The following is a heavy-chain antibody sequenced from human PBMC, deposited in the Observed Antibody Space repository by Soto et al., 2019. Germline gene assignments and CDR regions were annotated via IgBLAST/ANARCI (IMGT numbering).Heavy chain of an antibody. D-gene: IGHD6-13*01. J-gene: IGHJ6*02. CDR3: ARGSSSWPYYYYGMDV. CDR2: MNPNSGNT. V-gene: IGHV1-8*01. Sequence: GASVKVSCKASGYTFTSYDINWVRQATGQGLEWMGWMNPNSGNTGYAQKFQGRVTMTRNTSISTAYMELSSLRSEDTAVYYCARGSSSWPYYYYGMDVWGQGTTVTVSS. CDR1: GYTFTSYD.